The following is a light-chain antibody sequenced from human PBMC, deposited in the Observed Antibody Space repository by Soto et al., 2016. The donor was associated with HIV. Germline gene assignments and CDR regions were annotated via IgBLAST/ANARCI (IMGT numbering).Light chain of an antibody. CDR3: QQYNSYSYT. J-gene: IGKJ2*01. CDR1: QNISRW. CDR2: KAS. V-gene: IGKV1-5*03. Sequence: DIQMTQSPSTLSASVGDRVIITCRASQNISRWLAWYQQKPGKAPKLLIYKASSLESGVPSRFSGSGSGTEFTLTISSLQPDDFATYYCQQYNSYSYTFGQGTKLEIK.